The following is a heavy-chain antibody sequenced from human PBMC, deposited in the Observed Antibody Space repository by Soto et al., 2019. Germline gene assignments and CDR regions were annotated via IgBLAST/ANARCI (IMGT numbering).Heavy chain of an antibody. V-gene: IGHV4-34*01. J-gene: IGHJ5*02. CDR1: GRSFSGYY. D-gene: IGHD3-3*01. CDR2: INYSGST. Sequence: QVQLRQWGAGLLRPSETLSLTCAVYGRSFSGYYWSWIRQPPGKGLEWIGDINYSGSTNYNPSLKSGATISVDRSKNQFSLKLNSVTAADTAVYYCASLRFLEWLFEGWFDPWGQGTLATVSS. CDR3: ASLRFLEWLFEGWFDP.